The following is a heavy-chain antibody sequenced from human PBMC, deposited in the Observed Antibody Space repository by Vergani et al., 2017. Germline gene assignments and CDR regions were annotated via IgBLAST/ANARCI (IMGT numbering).Heavy chain of an antibody. D-gene: IGHD3-9*01. V-gene: IGHV3-9*01. CDR2: ISWNSGSI. CDR1: GFTFDDYA. J-gene: IGHJ4*02. CDR3: AKDIYGYDILTGYYPSFDY. Sequence: EVQLVESGGGLVQPGRSLRLSCAASGFTFDDYAMHWVRQAPGKGLEWVSGISWNSGSIGYADSVKGRFTISRDNAKNSLYLQMNSLRAEDTALYYCAKDIYGYDILTGYYPSFDYWGQGTLVTVSS.